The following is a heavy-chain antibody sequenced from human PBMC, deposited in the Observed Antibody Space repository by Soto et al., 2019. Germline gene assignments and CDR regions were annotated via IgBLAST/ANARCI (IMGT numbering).Heavy chain of an antibody. J-gene: IGHJ4*02. V-gene: IGHV3-21*01. CDR2: ISPDRGYI. D-gene: IGHD3-10*01. Sequence: EVQLVESGGGLVKPGGSLRLSCAVSGFTFSTYSMHWVRQAPGKGLEWVSSISPDRGYIRYADSVKGRFIIFRDNARDSLSLQLNSLRAEDTALYYCARDYSGSGTYSFDYWGQGTLVTVSS. CDR1: GFTFSTYS. CDR3: ARDYSGSGTYSFDY.